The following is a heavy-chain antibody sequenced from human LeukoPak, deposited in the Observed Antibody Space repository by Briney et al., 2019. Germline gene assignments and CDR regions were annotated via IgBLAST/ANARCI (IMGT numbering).Heavy chain of an antibody. CDR1: GGSISSGGYY. Sequence: PSQTLSLTCTVSGGSISSGGYYWRWLRQHPGKGLEWIGYIYYSGSTYYNPSLKSRVTISVDTSKNQFSLKLSSVTAADTAVYYCARFIVVVPAAIRRYYFDYWGQGTLVTVSS. D-gene: IGHD2-2*02. J-gene: IGHJ4*02. CDR2: IYYSGST. CDR3: ARFIVVVPAAIRRYYFDY. V-gene: IGHV4-31*03.